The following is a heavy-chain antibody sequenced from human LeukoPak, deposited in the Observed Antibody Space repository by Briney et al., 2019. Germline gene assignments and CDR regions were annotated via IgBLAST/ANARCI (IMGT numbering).Heavy chain of an antibody. V-gene: IGHV1-18*01. D-gene: IGHD3-22*01. J-gene: IGHJ6*03. CDR3: ARGRGIYYDSSGYYWAGSRRYYYMDV. CDR1: GYSFVPYG. CDR2: ISTYNGNT. Sequence: GASVKVSCKASGYSFVPYGISWVRQAPGQGPEWMGWISTYNGNTKYAQKFQGRVTMTTDTSTSTAYMELRSLRSDDTAVYYCARGRGIYYDSSGYYWAGSRRYYYMDVWGKGTTVTISS.